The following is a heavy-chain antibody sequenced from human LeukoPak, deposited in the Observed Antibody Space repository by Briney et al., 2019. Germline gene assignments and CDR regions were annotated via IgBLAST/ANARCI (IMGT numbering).Heavy chain of an antibody. D-gene: IGHD2-2*01. CDR1: GYTFTSYG. V-gene: IGHV1-69*13. CDR3: ARDCSSTSCYFDY. J-gene: IGHJ4*02. CDR2: IIPIFGTA. Sequence: GASVKVSCKASGYTFTSYGISWVRQAPGQGLEWMGGIIPIFGTANYAQKFQGRVTITADESTSTAYMELSSLRSEDTAVYYCARDCSSTSCYFDYWGQGTLVTVSS.